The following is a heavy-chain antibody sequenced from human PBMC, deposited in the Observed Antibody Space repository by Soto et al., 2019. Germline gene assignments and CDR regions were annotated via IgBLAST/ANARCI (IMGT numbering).Heavy chain of an antibody. CDR1: GYTFTSYG. D-gene: IGHD2-2*01. V-gene: IGHV1-18*04. J-gene: IGHJ5*02. CDR3: ARTSYQLLFGWFDP. CDR2: ISAYNGNT. Sequence: ASVKVSCKAFGYTFTSYGISWVRQAPGQGLEWMGWISAYNGNTNYAQKLQGRVTMTTDTSTSTAYMELRSLRSDDTAVYYCARTSYQLLFGWFDPWGQGTLVTVS.